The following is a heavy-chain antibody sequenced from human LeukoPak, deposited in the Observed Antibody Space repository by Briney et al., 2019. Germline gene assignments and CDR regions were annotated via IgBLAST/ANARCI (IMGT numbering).Heavy chain of an antibody. CDR1: GFSFTSYW. D-gene: IGHD6-13*01. V-gene: IGHV5-51*01. CDR3: ARRGSSWTFDY. CDR2: IYLGDSDT. Sequence: GESLKISCQGSGFSFTSYWIGWVRQMPGKGLEWMGFIYLGDSDTRYSPSFRGEVTISADKSISTAYLQWSSLKASDTAMYYRARRGSSWTFDYWGQGTLVTVSS. J-gene: IGHJ4*02.